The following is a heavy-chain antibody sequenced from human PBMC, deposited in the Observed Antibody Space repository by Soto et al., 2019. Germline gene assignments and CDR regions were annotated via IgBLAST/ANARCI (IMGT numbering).Heavy chain of an antibody. D-gene: IGHD2-21*01. CDR1: GGSISSSSYY. CDR3: ARVWGYYFDY. Sequence: SETLSLTCTVSGGSISSSSYYWGWIRQPPGKGLEWIGYIYYSGSTNYNPSLKSRVTISVDTSKNQFSLKLSSVTAADTAVYYCARVWGYYFDYWGQGTLVTVS. CDR2: IYYSGST. V-gene: IGHV4-61*05. J-gene: IGHJ4*02.